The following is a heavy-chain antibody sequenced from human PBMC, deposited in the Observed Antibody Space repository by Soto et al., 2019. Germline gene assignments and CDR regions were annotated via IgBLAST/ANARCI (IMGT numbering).Heavy chain of an antibody. CDR1: GGSINSGGYY. V-gene: IGHV4-31*03. Sequence: QVQLQESGPGLVKPSQTLSLTCTVFGGSINSGGYYWSWIRQHPGKGLEWIGYIYYSESTYSNPCIECRVTRSADTSKTRFALRLSSVTAADTAVYYCAVAGGMVRIVTAGFDIWGQGTMVTVSS. CDR3: AVAGGMVRIVTAGFDI. J-gene: IGHJ3*02. CDR2: IYYSEST. D-gene: IGHD3-10*01.